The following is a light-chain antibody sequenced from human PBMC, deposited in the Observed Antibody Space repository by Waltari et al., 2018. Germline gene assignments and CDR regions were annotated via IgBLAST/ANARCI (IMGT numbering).Light chain of an antibody. CDR3: QQHDNLV. J-gene: IGKJ4*01. V-gene: IGKV3-20*01. Sequence: EIVLTQSPDFQSVTPKEKVTITCRASQSVSSSYLAWYQQKPGQAPRLLIYGASSRATGMPDRFSGSGSGTDFTLTISRLEPEDIATYHCQQHDNLVFGGGTKVEIK. CDR2: GAS. CDR1: QSVSSSY.